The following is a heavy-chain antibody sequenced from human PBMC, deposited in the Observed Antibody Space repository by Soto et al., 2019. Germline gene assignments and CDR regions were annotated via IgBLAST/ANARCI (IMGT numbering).Heavy chain of an antibody. CDR3: ARHDSHGDFDF. CDR2: IDPSDSRT. CDR1: GYMFPIYH. D-gene: IGHD2-21*02. V-gene: IGHV5-10-1*01. J-gene: IGHJ4*02. Sequence: GESLKISCAASGYMFPIYHISWVRQMPGKGLEGVGKIDPSDSRTMYRPSSRARITISVDKSINTAYLEWGRLKASDTAMYYCARHDSHGDFDFSGQGTPVTVSS.